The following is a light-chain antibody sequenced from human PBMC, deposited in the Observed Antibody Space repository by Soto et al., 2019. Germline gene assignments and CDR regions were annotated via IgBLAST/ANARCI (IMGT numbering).Light chain of an antibody. J-gene: IGLJ3*02. CDR2: LEGSGSY. V-gene: IGLV4-60*02. Sequence: VLTQSSSASASLGSSVKLTCTLSSGHRSYIIAWHQQQPGKAPRYLMKLEGSGSYNKGSGVPDRFSGSSSGADRYLTISNLQFEDEADYYCETWDSNTRVFGGGTQLTVL. CDR3: ETWDSNTRV. CDR1: SGHRSYI.